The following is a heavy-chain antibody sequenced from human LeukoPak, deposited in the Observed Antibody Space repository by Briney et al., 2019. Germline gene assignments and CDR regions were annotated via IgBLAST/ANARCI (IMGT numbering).Heavy chain of an antibody. J-gene: IGHJ4*02. D-gene: IGHD3-22*01. CDR2: ISGSGDST. CDR3: AKVSGYYGYFDY. Sequence: GGSLRLSCAASGFTFSSYAMSWVRQAPGKGLEWVSAISGSGDSTYYADSVKGRFTISRDNSKNTLYLQMNSLRAEDTAVYYCAKVSGYYGYFDYWGQGTLVTVSS. CDR1: GFTFSSYA. V-gene: IGHV3-23*01.